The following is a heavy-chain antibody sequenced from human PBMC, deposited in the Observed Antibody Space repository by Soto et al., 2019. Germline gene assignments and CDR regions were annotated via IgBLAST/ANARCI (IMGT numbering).Heavy chain of an antibody. Sequence: QVQLQESGPGLVKPSETLSLTCTVSGGSVSSGSYSWSWIRQPPGKGLEWIGYIYYRGTTSYNPSLMSRVNISAEKAKNKVFQKLSFVTVTDTAVYYCAGEDGPHVPLDYWGQGTLVTVSS. D-gene: IGHD6-6*01. CDR3: AGEDGPHVPLDY. CDR2: IYYRGTT. CDR1: GGSVSSGSYS. J-gene: IGHJ4*02. V-gene: IGHV4-61*01.